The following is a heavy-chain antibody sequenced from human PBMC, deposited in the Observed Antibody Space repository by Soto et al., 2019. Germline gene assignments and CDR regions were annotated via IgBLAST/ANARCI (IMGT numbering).Heavy chain of an antibody. V-gene: IGHV1-2*02. CDR2: INPKSGGT. Sequence: ASVKVSCKASGYTFTVYYMHWVRQAPGQGLEWMGWINPKSGGTMYPQKFQGRVTMTWDTSISTAYVALTRLRSDDTAVYYCARDLAKGGGSAGYDYWGQGTLVTVSS. CDR3: ARDLAKGGGSAGYDY. D-gene: IGHD1-26*01. J-gene: IGHJ4*02. CDR1: GYTFTVYY.